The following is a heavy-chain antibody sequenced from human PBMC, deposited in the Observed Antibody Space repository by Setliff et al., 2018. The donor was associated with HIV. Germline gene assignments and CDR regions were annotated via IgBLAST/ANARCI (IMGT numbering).Heavy chain of an antibody. CDR2: IYPGDSNT. CDR3: ATPISITSGSAFDY. D-gene: IGHD2-2*01. J-gene: IGHJ4*02. CDR1: GYSFISYW. V-gene: IGHV5-51*01. Sequence: PGESLKISCKGSGYSFISYWIGWVRQMPGKGLEWMGIIYPGDSNTKYSPSFQGQATLSVDKSISTAYLQWSSLKASDTAMYYCATPISITSGSAFDYWGQGTLVTVSS.